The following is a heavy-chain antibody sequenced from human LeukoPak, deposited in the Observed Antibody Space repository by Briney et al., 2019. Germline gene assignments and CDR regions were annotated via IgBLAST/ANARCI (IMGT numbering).Heavy chain of an antibody. Sequence: PSETLSLTCTVSSGSISSYYWGWIRQPPGKGLEWIGSIYYSGSTYYNPSLKSRVTISVDTSKNQFSLKLSSVTAADTAVYYCARPVAGPTSEYFQHWGQGTLVTVSS. D-gene: IGHD6-19*01. CDR2: IYYSGST. J-gene: IGHJ1*01. V-gene: IGHV4-39*01. CDR3: ARPVAGPTSEYFQH. CDR1: SGSISSYY.